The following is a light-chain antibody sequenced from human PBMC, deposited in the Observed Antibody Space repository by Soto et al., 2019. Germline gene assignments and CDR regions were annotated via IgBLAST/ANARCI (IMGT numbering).Light chain of an antibody. CDR2: DVT. CDR1: STDVGIY. V-gene: IGLV2-11*01. Sequence: QSVLTQPRSVYGSPGQSVTISRSGTSTDVGIYVSWYQQHAGKAPKLIIYDVTERPSGVPDRFSGSKSGNAASLTVSGLQPEDEADYYCCAHFGTTIYVFGSGTKVTVL. J-gene: IGLJ1*01. CDR3: CAHFGTTIYV.